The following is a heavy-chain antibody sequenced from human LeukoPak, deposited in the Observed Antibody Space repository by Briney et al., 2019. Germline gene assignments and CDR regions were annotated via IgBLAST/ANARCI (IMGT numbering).Heavy chain of an antibody. D-gene: IGHD6-19*01. J-gene: IGHJ4*02. V-gene: IGHV3-23*01. CDR1: GFTFSTFA. CDR3: AKGFRGSGWYGRYYFDY. CDR2: IFPSGGEI. Sequence: PGGSLRLSCAASGFTFSTFAMIWVRQPPGKGLEWVSSIFPSGGEIHYADSVKGRFTISRDNSKNTLYLQMNSLRAEDTAVYYCAKGFRGSGWYGRYYFDYWGQGILVTVSS.